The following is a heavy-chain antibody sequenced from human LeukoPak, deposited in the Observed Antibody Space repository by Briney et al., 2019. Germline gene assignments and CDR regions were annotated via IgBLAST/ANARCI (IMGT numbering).Heavy chain of an antibody. CDR3: AKESPYRAPTRTYYFDY. CDR1: GFTFSSYS. J-gene: IGHJ4*02. CDR2: ISGSDGRL. V-gene: IGHV3-23*01. D-gene: IGHD1-14*01. Sequence: GGPLRLSCAASGFTFSSYSMNWVRQAPGKGLEWVAAISGSDGRLFYADSVKGRFTISRDNSRNTVFLQMNSLTAEDTALYYCAKESPYRAPTRTYYFDYWGQGTLVTVSS.